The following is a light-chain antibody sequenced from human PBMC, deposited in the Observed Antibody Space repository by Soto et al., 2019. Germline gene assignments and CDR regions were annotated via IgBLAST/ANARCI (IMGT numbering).Light chain of an antibody. Sequence: EIVLTQSPGTLSLSPGERATLSCRASQSVGNNYLAWYQQKPGQAPRFLIYGASSRATGIPDRFSASGSGTDFALTISRLEPEDFAVYYCQQYAASPRTFGQGTKVEIK. CDR3: QQYAASPRT. CDR2: GAS. V-gene: IGKV3-20*01. J-gene: IGKJ1*01. CDR1: QSVGNNY.